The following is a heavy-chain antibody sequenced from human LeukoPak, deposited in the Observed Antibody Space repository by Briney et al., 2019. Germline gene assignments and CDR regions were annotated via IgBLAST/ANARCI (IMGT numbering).Heavy chain of an antibody. CDR1: GDSVSSNSVT. Sequence: SQTLSLTCAISGDSVSSNSVTWNWTRQSPSRGLEWLGRTYYRSTWYNDYAVSVRGRITVNPDTSKNQFSLHLNSVTPEDTAVYYCARRLTQYDCFDPWGQGILVTVSS. D-gene: IGHD2-2*01. CDR3: ARRLTQYDCFDP. CDR2: TYYRSTWYN. J-gene: IGHJ5*02. V-gene: IGHV6-1*01.